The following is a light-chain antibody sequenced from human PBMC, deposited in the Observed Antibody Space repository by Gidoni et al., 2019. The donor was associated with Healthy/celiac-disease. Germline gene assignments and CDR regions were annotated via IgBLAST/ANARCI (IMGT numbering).Light chain of an antibody. J-gene: IGKJ4*01. Sequence: DIPMTQPPSSLSASVGDRVTITCRASQSISIYLNWYQQKPGKAPKLLIYAASSLQSGVPSRFSGSGSGTDFTLTISSLQPEDFATYYCQQSYSTPLTFGGGTKVEIK. V-gene: IGKV1-39*01. CDR1: QSISIY. CDR2: AAS. CDR3: QQSYSTPLT.